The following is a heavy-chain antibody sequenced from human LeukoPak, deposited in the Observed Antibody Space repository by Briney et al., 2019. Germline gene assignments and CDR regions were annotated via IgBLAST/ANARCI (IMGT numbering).Heavy chain of an antibody. J-gene: IGHJ4*02. V-gene: IGHV1-2*02. D-gene: IGHD1-26*01. Sequence: VASVKVSCKASGYTFTGYYMHWVRQAPGQGLEWMGWINPNSGGTNYAQKFQGRVTMTRDTSNSTAYMELGRLRSDDTAVYYCARAQNSGSYLPDFDYWGQGTLVTVSS. CDR2: INPNSGGT. CDR1: GYTFTGYY. CDR3: ARAQNSGSYLPDFDY.